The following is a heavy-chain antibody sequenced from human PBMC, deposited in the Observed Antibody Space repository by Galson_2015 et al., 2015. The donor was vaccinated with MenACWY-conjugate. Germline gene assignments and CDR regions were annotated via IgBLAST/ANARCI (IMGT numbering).Heavy chain of an antibody. CDR3: ASLGYCSPTSCYAFDD. J-gene: IGHJ4*02. V-gene: IGHV4-61*02. CDR2: IYTSGSSGST. Sequence: TLSLTCTVSGGSISSGSYYWSWIRQPAGKGLEWIGRIYTSGSSGSTNYNPSLKSRVTISVDTSKNQFSLKLSSVTAADTAVYYCASLGYCSPTSCYAFDDWGQGTLVTVSS. D-gene: IGHD2-2*01. CDR1: GGSISSGSYY.